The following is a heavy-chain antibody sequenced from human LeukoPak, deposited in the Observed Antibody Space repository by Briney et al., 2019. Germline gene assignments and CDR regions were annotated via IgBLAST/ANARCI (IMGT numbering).Heavy chain of an antibody. CDR3: AKGREGYCTNGVCYFDY. J-gene: IGHJ4*02. D-gene: IGHD2-8*01. V-gene: IGHV3-23*01. CDR1: GFIFNNYA. Sequence: GGSLRLSCAASGFIFNNYAMIWVRQAPGKGLEWVSGISGSDGSTYYADSAKGRFSISRDNSKNTLYLQMNSLRVEDTAVYYCAKGREGYCTNGVCYFDYWGQGTLVTVSS. CDR2: ISGSDGST.